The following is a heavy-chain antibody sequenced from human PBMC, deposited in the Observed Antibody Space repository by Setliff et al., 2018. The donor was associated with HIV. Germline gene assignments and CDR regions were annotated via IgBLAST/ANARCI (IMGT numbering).Heavy chain of an antibody. CDR3: AREKRQIWSTDYYYHYGLDV. J-gene: IGHJ6*02. V-gene: IGHV4-4*02. D-gene: IGHD5-18*01. Sequence: PSETLSLTCAVSGGSISTTNWWSWVRQPPGKGLEWMGSSHYNGNTNITPSLKSRVTMSLDTPRNEFYLTLTSVTAADTAVYYCAREKRQIWSTDYYYHYGLDVWGQGITVTVSS. CDR2: SHYNGNT. CDR1: GGSISTTNW.